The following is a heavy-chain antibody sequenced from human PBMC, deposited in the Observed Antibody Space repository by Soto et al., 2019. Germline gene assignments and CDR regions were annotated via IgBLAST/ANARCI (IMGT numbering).Heavy chain of an antibody. CDR3: AREDSSSWDKSLGMDV. V-gene: IGHV1-69*13. J-gene: IGHJ6*02. CDR2: IIPIFGTA. D-gene: IGHD6-13*01. CDR1: GGTFSSYA. Sequence: ASVKVSCKASGGTFSSYAISWVRQAPGQGLEWMGGIIPIFGTANYAQKFQGRVTITADESTSTAYMELSSLRSEDTAVYYCAREDSSSWDKSLGMDVWGQGTTVTVSS.